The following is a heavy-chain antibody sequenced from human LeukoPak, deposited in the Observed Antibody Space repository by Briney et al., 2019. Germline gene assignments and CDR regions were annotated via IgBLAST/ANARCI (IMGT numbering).Heavy chain of an antibody. Sequence: GGSLRLSCAASGFTVSSNYMSWVRQAPGKGLEWVSVIYSGGSTYYADSVKGRFTISRDNSKNTLYLQMNSLRAEDTAVYYCARLRGGRCLDYWGQGTLVTVSS. CDR1: GFTVSSNY. CDR2: IYSGGST. V-gene: IGHV3-53*01. J-gene: IGHJ4*02. CDR3: ARLRGGRCLDY. D-gene: IGHD3-10*01.